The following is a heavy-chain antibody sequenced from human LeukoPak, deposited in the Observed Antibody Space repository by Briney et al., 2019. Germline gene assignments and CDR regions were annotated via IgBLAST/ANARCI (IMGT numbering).Heavy chain of an antibody. CDR2: IRSDGGSS. Sequence: PGGSLRLSCAASGFTFSSYFWMHWVRQAPGNGLVWVSRIRSDGGSSTYADSVKGRFTISRDNAKNTLYLQMNTLRAEDTAVYYCVRDLDLGGYSSFVSWGQGTLVTVSS. CDR3: VRDLDLGGYSSFVS. J-gene: IGHJ4*02. CDR1: GFTFSSYFW. D-gene: IGHD4-23*01. V-gene: IGHV3-74*01.